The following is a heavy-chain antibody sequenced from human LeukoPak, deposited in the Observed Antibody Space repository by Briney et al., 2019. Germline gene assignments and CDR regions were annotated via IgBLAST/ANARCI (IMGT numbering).Heavy chain of an antibody. D-gene: IGHD3-22*01. CDR2: ISGSGGST. V-gene: IGHV3-23*01. J-gene: IGHJ4*02. CDR3: ATNYYDSSRAASDY. Sequence: SGGSLRLSCAASGFTFGTYAMSWVRQAPGKGLEWVSTISGSGGSTYYADSVKGRFTISRDNSRNTLYLQMNSLRAEDAAVYYCATNYYDSSRAASDYWGQGTLVTVSS. CDR1: GFTFGTYA.